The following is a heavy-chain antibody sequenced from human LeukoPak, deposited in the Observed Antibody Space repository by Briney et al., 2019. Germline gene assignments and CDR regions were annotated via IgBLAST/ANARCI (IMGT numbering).Heavy chain of an antibody. CDR2: ISGSGGST. Sequence: PGGSPRLSCAASGFTFSSYAMSWVRQAPGKGLEWVSAISGSGGSTYYADSVKGRFTISRDNSKNTLYLQMNSLRAEDTAVYYCAKGGGRYGSGSYRDAFDIWGQGTMVTVSS. D-gene: IGHD3-10*01. CDR1: GFTFSSYA. J-gene: IGHJ3*02. V-gene: IGHV3-23*01. CDR3: AKGGGRYGSGSYRDAFDI.